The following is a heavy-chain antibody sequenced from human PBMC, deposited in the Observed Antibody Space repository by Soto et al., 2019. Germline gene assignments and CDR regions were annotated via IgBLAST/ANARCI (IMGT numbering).Heavy chain of an antibody. J-gene: IGHJ3*02. V-gene: IGHV4-59*08. CDR1: GGSISSYY. CDR2: IYYSGST. Sequence: QVQLQESGPGLVKPSETLSLTCTVSGGSISSYYWSWIRQPPGKGLEWIGYIYYSGSTNYNPSLKSRVTISVDTSKNQCSLKLSSVTAADTAVYYCARPRYCSSTSCQDAFDIWGQGTMVTVSS. D-gene: IGHD2-2*01. CDR3: ARPRYCSSTSCQDAFDI.